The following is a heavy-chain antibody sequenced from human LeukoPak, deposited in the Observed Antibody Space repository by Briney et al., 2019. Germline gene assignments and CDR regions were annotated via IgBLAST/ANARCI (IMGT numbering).Heavy chain of an antibody. CDR2: ISYDGTNN. D-gene: IGHD3-3*01. Sequence: GGSLRLSCAASGFTFSSYAMHWVRQAPGKGLEWVALISYDGTNNYYADSVKGRFTISRDNSKNTLYLQMNSLRAEDTAVYYCAKDYRPHDFWSGLVDYWGQGTLVTVSS. CDR3: AKDYRPHDFWSGLVDY. V-gene: IGHV3-30*04. CDR1: GFTFSSYA. J-gene: IGHJ4*02.